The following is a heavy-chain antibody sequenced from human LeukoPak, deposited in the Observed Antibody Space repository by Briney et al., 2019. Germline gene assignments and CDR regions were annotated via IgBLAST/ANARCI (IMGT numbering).Heavy chain of an antibody. Sequence: SETLSLTCTVSGDSVNEYYWSWVRQPPGKGLELIGYVFYTGRTNYRPSLKNRVTISLDTSKNQFSLRLSSVTAADTAVYYCARYGYYAYDYWGQGNLVTVSS. CDR1: GDSVNEYY. CDR2: VFYTGRT. D-gene: IGHD3-3*01. CDR3: ARYGYYAYDY. V-gene: IGHV4-59*02. J-gene: IGHJ4*02.